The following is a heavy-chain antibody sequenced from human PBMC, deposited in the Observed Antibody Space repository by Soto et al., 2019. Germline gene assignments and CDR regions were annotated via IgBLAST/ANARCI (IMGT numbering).Heavy chain of an antibody. V-gene: IGHV4-59*01. D-gene: IGHD3-10*01. Sequence: QVHLQESGPGLVKPSETLSLICTVSGGSIGIYYWNWIWQSPGKGLEWIGYVHHSGTTSYNPSLEGRATISLDTSKNQFSLRLSSVTAADTAVYYCARRWSGTDYWGQGTLVTVSS. CDR1: GGSIGIYY. CDR2: VHHSGTT. J-gene: IGHJ4*02. CDR3: ARRWSGTDY.